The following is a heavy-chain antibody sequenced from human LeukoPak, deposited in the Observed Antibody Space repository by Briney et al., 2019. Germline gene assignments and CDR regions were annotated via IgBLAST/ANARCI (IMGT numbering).Heavy chain of an antibody. V-gene: IGHV3-7*01. D-gene: IGHD6-13*01. CDR1: GFTFSNAW. CDR2: IKKNGSEK. CDR3: GRSSGSCGDCFDY. Sequence: GGSLRLSCAASGFTFSNAWMSWVRQAPGKGLEWVANIKKNGSEKYYADSVKGRFTISRDNAKNSLYLQMNSLRAEDTAVYYCGRSSGSCGDCFDYWGQGTLVTVSS. J-gene: IGHJ4*02.